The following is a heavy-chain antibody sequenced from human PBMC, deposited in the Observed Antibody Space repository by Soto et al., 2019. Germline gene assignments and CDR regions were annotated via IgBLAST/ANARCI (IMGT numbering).Heavy chain of an antibody. Sequence: PSETLSLTCTVSGGSISSRIYYWGWIRQPPGKGLEWIGNIYYSGSTYYNPSLKSRVTLSIDKSNNQFSLTLTSVTAADTAVYFCARTGKFYYYDTTGLPFDPWGPGILVTVSS. CDR3: ARTGKFYYYDTTGLPFDP. D-gene: IGHD3-22*01. CDR1: GGSISSRIYY. J-gene: IGHJ5*02. V-gene: IGHV4-39*07. CDR2: IYYSGST.